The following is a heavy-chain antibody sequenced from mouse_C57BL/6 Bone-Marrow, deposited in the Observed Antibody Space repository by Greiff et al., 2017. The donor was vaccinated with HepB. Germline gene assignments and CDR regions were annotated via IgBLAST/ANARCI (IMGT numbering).Heavy chain of an antibody. V-gene: IGHV14-2*01. Sequence: VQLKESGAELVKPGASVKLSCTASGFNIKDYYMHWVKQRTEQGLEWIGRIDPEDGETKYAPKFQGKATITADTSSNTAYLQLSSLTSEDTAVYYCARCYYGSSFYWYFDVWGTGTTVTVSS. CDR2: IDPEDGET. J-gene: IGHJ1*03. D-gene: IGHD1-1*01. CDR1: GFNIKDYY. CDR3: ARCYYGSSFYWYFDV.